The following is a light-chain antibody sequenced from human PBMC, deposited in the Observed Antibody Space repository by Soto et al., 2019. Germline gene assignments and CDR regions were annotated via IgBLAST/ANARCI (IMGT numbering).Light chain of an antibody. CDR3: QQYNNWPPWT. CDR2: GAS. CDR1: QSVGGD. J-gene: IGKJ1*01. Sequence: ERVMTQSPATLSVSPGERATLSCRASQSVGGDLAWYQQKPGQAPRLLIYGASSRAPGIPDRFSGSGSETEFTLTISSLQSEDYAIYYCQQYNNWPPWTFGQGTKVDIK. V-gene: IGKV3-15*01.